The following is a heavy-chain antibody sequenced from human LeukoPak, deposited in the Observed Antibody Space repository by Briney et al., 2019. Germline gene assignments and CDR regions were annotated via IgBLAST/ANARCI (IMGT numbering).Heavy chain of an antibody. J-gene: IGHJ4*02. CDR3: ARGHLYFDY. V-gene: IGHV4-4*07. Sequence: SETLSLTCTVSGASVSRYYWRWIRQHAGKRLEWIGPVYSSGNSDYIPALKSRVTMSVDTSKNQFSLRLSSVTAADTAVYYCARGHLYFDYWGQGVLVTVSS. CDR2: VYSSGNS. CDR1: GASVSRYY.